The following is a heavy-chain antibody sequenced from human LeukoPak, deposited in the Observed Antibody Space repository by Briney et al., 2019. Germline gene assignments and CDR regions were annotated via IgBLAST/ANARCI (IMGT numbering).Heavy chain of an antibody. CDR2: INHSGST. Sequence: PSETLSLTCAVYGGSFSGYYWSWIRQPPGKGLEWIGEINHSGSTNYNPSLKSRVTISVDTSKNQFSLKLSSVTAADTAVYYCARREYYYDSSGYYYFDYWGQGTLVTVSS. CDR1: GGSFSGYY. V-gene: IGHV4-34*01. D-gene: IGHD3-22*01. J-gene: IGHJ4*02. CDR3: ARREYYYDSSGYYYFDY.